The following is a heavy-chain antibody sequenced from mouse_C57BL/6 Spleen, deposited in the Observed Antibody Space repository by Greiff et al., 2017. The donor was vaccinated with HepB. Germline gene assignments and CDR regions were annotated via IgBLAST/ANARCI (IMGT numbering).Heavy chain of an antibody. Sequence: QVQLQQSGAELARPGASVKLSCKASGYTFTSYGISWVKQRTGQGLEWIGEIYPRSGNTYYNEKFKGKATLTADKSSSTAYMELRSLTSEDSAVYFCAPIYYDYDWFAYWGQGTLVTVSA. V-gene: IGHV1-81*01. CDR1: GYTFTSYG. CDR2: IYPRSGNT. CDR3: APIYYDYDWFAY. D-gene: IGHD2-4*01. J-gene: IGHJ3*01.